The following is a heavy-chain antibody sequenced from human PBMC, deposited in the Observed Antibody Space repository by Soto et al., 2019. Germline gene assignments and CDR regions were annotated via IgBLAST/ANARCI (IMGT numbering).Heavy chain of an antibody. Sequence: EVQLVESGGGLVQPGGSLRLSCAVSGFTFSDHYMDWARQAPGKGLEWVGRSRNKANSYTTEYAASVKGSFTISRHDSKNSRSLQMNSLKTEDTAVYYCGSVRPGYGMDVCGQGPTVTVSS. CDR1: GFTFSDHY. V-gene: IGHV3-72*01. J-gene: IGHJ6*02. CDR2: SRNKANSYTT. CDR3: GSVRPGYGMDV.